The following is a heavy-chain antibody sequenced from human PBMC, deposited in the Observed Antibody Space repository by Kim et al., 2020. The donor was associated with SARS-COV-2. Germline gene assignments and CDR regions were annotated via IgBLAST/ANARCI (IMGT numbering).Heavy chain of an antibody. D-gene: IGHD6-13*01. J-gene: IGHJ6*02. V-gene: IGHV1-46*01. Sequence: ASVKVSCKASGYTFTSYYMHWVRQAPGQGLEWMGIINPSGGSTSYAQKFQGRVTMTRDTSTSTVYMELSSLRSEDTAVYYCAREGRIAAAGKVFYYYGMDVWGQGTTVTVSS. CDR1: GYTFTSYY. CDR2: INPSGGST. CDR3: AREGRIAAAGKVFYYYGMDV.